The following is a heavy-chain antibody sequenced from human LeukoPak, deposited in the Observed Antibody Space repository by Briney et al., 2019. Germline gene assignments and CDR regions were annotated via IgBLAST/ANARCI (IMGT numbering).Heavy chain of an antibody. D-gene: IGHD3-10*01. CDR1: GYTFTGYQ. J-gene: IGHJ4*02. V-gene: IGHV1-2*02. CDR3: ARDYYGSGRYSTDY. Sequence: ASVKVSCKASGYTFTGYQMHWVRQAPGQGLEWMGWINPNSGGTKYAQKFQGRVTMTGDTSISTAYMELSSLRSDDTAVYYCARDYYGSGRYSTDYWGQGTLVTVSS. CDR2: INPNSGGT.